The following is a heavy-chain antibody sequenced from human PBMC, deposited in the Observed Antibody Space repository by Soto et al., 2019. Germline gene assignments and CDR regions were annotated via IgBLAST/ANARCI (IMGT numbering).Heavy chain of an antibody. V-gene: IGHV1-69*01. J-gene: IGHJ6*02. CDR1: GGTFSSYA. CDR2: IIPIFGTA. Sequence: QVQLVQSGAEVKKPGSSVKVSCKASGGTFSSYAISWVRQAPGQGLEWMGGIIPIFGTANYAQKFQGRVTITADESTSTAYMELSSLRSEDTAVYYCARDVGYSSSSEDYYYGMDVWGPGTTVTGSS. D-gene: IGHD6-6*01. CDR3: ARDVGYSSSSEDYYYGMDV.